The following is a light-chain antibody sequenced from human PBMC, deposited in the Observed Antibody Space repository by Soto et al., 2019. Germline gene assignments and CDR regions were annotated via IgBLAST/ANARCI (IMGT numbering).Light chain of an antibody. V-gene: IGKV3-20*01. CDR2: GTS. CDR1: QSVTSTY. Sequence: EIVLTQSPGTLSLSPGERATLSCRASQSVTSTYLAWYQQKPGQAPRLLIYGTSSRATGIPDRFSGSGSGTDFTLTISSLEPEDFAVYFCQHYGSSPPFTFGQGTRLEIK. CDR3: QHYGSSPPFT. J-gene: IGKJ5*01.